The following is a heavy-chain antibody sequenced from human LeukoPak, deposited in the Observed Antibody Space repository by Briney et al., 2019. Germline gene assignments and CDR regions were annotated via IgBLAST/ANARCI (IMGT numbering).Heavy chain of an antibody. V-gene: IGHV3-7*01. CDR3: AKDIRVAN. CDR2: IKPDGSEK. J-gene: IGHJ4*02. D-gene: IGHD5/OR15-5a*01. Sequence: PGGSLRLSCAASGFTFTTCWMSWVRQAPGKGLEWVATIKPDGSEKYYVDSVEGRFTISRDNAENSVYLQMNSLRADGTAIYYCAKDIRVANWGQGTQVTVSS. CDR1: GFTFTTCW.